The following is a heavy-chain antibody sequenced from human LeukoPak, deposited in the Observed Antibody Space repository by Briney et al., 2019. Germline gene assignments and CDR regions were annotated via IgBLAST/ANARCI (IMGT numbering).Heavy chain of an antibody. CDR2: ISYDGSNK. CDR3: ARGERAAAYFPVDY. D-gene: IGHD6-13*01. Sequence: GGSLRLSCAASGFTFSRYAMHWVRQAPGKGLEWVAVISYDGSNKYYADSVKGRFTISRDNSKNTLYLQMNSLRAEDTAVYYCARGERAAAYFPVDYWGRGTLVTVSS. V-gene: IGHV3-30*04. J-gene: IGHJ4*02. CDR1: GFTFSRYA.